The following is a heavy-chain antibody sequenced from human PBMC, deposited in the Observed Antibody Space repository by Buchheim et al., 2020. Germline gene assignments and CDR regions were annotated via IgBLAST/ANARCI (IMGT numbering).Heavy chain of an antibody. CDR3: ARGRPITIFGVVITYYYYYGMDV. Sequence: QVQLQQWGAGLLKPSETLSLTCAVYGGSFSGYYWSWIRQPPGKGLEWIGEINHSGSTNYNPSLKSRVTISVDTSKNQFSLKLSSVTAADTAVYYCARGRPITIFGVVITYYYYYGMDVWGQGTT. CDR2: INHSGST. J-gene: IGHJ6*02. CDR1: GGSFSGYY. V-gene: IGHV4-34*01. D-gene: IGHD3-3*01.